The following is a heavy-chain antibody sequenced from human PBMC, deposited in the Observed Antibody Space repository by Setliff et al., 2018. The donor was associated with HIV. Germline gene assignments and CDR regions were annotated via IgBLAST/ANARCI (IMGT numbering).Heavy chain of an antibody. CDR1: GGTLSSYA. CDR3: ARSDISGTGYFDS. J-gene: IGHJ4*02. CDR2: TLPMFGTT. V-gene: IGHV1-69*13. Sequence: RASVKVSCKASGGTLSSYAISWVRQAPGQGLEWMGGTLPMFGTTDYAQKLQGRVTITADESTSTTYMELYSLRSEDTAVYHCARSDISGTGYFDSWGQGTLVTVSS. D-gene: IGHD1-20*01.